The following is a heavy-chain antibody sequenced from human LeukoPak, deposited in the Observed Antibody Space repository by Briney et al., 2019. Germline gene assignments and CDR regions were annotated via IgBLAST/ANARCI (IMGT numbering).Heavy chain of an antibody. CDR1: GFTFSSYA. V-gene: IGHV3-23*01. Sequence: GGSLRLSCAASGFTFSSYAMSWVRQAPGKGLEWVSAISGSGGSTYYADSVKGRSTISRDNSKNTLYLQMNSLRAEDTAVYYCAKDYTGATTHFDYWGQGTLVTVSS. CDR3: AKDYTGATTHFDY. CDR2: ISGSGGST. D-gene: IGHD5-12*01. J-gene: IGHJ4*02.